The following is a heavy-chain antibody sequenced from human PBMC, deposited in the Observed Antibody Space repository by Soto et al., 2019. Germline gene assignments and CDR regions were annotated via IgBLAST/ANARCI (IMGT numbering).Heavy chain of an antibody. CDR2: IYYSGST. CDR3: ARQLSSSTTYYYYYYMDV. V-gene: IGHV4-39*01. J-gene: IGHJ6*03. D-gene: IGHD6-6*01. CDR1: GGSISSSSYY. Sequence: SETLSLTCTVSGGSISSSSYYWGWIRQPPGKGLEWIGSIYYSGSTYYNPSLKSRVTISVDTSKNQFSLKLSSVTAADTAVYYCARQLSSSTTYYYYYYMDVWGKGTTVTVSS.